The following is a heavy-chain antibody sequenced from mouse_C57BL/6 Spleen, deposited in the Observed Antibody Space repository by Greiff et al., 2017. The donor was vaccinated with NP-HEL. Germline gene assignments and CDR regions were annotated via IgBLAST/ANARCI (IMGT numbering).Heavy chain of an antibody. CDR3: ARAPLTTVVATGYFEV. Sequence: EVQLQQSGPELVKPGASVKIPCKASGYTFTDYNMDWVKQSHGKSLEWIGDINPNNGGTIYNQKFKGKATLTVDKSSSTAYMELRSLTSEDTAVYYCARAPLTTVVATGYFEVWGTGTTVTVSS. D-gene: IGHD1-1*01. CDR1: GYTFTDYN. J-gene: IGHJ1*03. CDR2: INPNNGGT. V-gene: IGHV1-18*01.